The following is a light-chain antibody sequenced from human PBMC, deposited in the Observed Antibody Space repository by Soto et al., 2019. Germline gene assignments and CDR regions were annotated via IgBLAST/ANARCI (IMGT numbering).Light chain of an antibody. Sequence: IALTKSPCTVSLSKGERASLSCRASQSVSSSYLAWYQQKPGPAPRILIYAASSRATGIPDRFSGSGSGTDVTLTISSLQPDDFATYYCQHYNSYSGACGQGTKVDIK. J-gene: IGKJ1*01. CDR1: QSVSSSY. CDR2: AAS. V-gene: IGKV3-20*01. CDR3: QHYNSYSGA.